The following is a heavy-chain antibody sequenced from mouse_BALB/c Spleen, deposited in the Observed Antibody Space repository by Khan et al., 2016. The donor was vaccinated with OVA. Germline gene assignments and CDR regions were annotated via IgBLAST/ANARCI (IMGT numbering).Heavy chain of an antibody. V-gene: IGHV1-87*01. D-gene: IGHD1-1*01. J-gene: IGHJ2*01. Sequence: VQLQQSGTELARPGASVKLSCKASGYTFTSYWMQWVKQGPGQGLEWIGAIYPGDGNTRYTQKFKGKATLTADKSSSTAYMQLSSLASEDSAVYYCARGGITTGYFDYWGQGTTLTVSS. CDR1: GYTFTSYW. CDR3: ARGGITTGYFDY. CDR2: IYPGDGNT.